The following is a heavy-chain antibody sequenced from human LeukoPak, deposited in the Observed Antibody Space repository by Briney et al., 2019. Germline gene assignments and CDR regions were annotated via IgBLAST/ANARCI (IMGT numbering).Heavy chain of an antibody. Sequence: SETLSLTCTVSGGSISSSSYYWGWIRQPPGKGLEWIGEINHSGSTNYNPSLKSRVTISVDTSKNQFSLKLSSVTAADTAVYYCARQEEAVAGIPDAFDIWGQGTMVTVSS. V-gene: IGHV4-39*07. D-gene: IGHD6-19*01. CDR1: GGSISSSSYY. CDR3: ARQEEAVAGIPDAFDI. J-gene: IGHJ3*02. CDR2: INHSGST.